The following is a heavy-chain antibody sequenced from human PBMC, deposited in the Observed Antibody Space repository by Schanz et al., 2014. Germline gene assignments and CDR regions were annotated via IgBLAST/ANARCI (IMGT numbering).Heavy chain of an antibody. J-gene: IGHJ5*01. CDR1: GYTFTSYG. CDR3: ARDGRVVVTPPGDS. CDR2: ISAYNGKT. Sequence: QVQLVQSGGEVKKPGASVKVSCKASGYTFTSYGLSWVRQAPGQGLEWLGWISAYNGKTHYAQKIQGRVTLTTDTSTSTAYMELRSLRSDDTAVYYCARDGRVVVTPPGDSWGQGTLVTVSP. D-gene: IGHD2-2*01. V-gene: IGHV1-18*01.